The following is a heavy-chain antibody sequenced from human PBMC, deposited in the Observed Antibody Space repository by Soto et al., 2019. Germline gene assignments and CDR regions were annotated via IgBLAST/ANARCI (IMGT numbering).Heavy chain of an antibody. CDR2: ISYDGSNK. Sequence: GGSLRLSCAASGFTFSSYGMHWVRQAPGKGLEWVAVISYDGSNKYYADSVKGRFTISRDNSKNTLYLQMNSLRAEDTAVYYCARWGRPYVWGSYRLDYWGQGTLVTVSS. V-gene: IGHV3-30*03. D-gene: IGHD3-16*02. CDR1: GFTFSSYG. CDR3: ARWGRPYVWGSYRLDY. J-gene: IGHJ4*02.